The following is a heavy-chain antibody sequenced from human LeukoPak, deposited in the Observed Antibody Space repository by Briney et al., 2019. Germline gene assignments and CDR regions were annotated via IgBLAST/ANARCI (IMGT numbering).Heavy chain of an antibody. V-gene: IGHV3-30-3*01. CDR2: ICCDGSNK. CDR3: ARCMDYYDSSGYSAPNY. CDR1: GFTFSIYA. D-gene: IGHD3-22*01. J-gene: IGHJ4*02. Sequence: GGSLRLSCAASGFTFSIYAMHWVRQAPGKGLEWVAVICCDGSNKYYADSVKGRFTISRDNSKNTLYLQMNSLRAEDTAVYYCARCMDYYDSSGYSAPNYWGQGTRVTVSS.